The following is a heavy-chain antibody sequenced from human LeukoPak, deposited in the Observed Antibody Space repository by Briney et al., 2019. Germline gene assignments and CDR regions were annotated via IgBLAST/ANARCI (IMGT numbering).Heavy chain of an antibody. Sequence: GGSLRLSCAGSGFTFTRFWMHWVRQAPGKGLVWVAGINVEGTTTTYADSVEGRFTISRDKNTLYLQMNHLGVDDTAVYYCTRGGEEPFDYWGQGTLVTVSS. D-gene: IGHD3-10*01. V-gene: IGHV3-74*01. J-gene: IGHJ4*02. CDR2: INVEGTTT. CDR1: GFTFTRFW. CDR3: TRGGEEPFDY.